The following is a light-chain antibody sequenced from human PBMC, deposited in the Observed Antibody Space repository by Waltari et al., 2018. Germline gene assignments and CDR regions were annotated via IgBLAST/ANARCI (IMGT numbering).Light chain of an antibody. V-gene: IGLV2-8*01. CDR1: SSAVGDYDF. CDR2: EVS. J-gene: IGLJ3*02. Sequence: QSALTQPPSASESPGPSVTISCPGTSSAVGDYDFVSWYQHHPGKAPKIMIYEVSKRPSGVPDRFSGSKSGSTASLTVSGLQAEDEATYYCSSYAGSNTWVFGGGTKLTVL. CDR3: SSYAGSNTWV.